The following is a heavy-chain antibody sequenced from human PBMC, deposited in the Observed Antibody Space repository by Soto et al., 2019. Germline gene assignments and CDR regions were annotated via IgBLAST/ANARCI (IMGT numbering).Heavy chain of an antibody. CDR2: IYYSGST. Sequence: SETLSLTCTVSGGSISSSSYYWGWIRQPPGKGLEWIGSIYYSGSTYYNPSLKSRVTISVDTSKNQFSLKLSSVTAADTAVYYCARHVPGMGRTMIVVESRAFDIWGQGTMVTVSS. CDR1: GGSISSSSYY. V-gene: IGHV4-39*01. CDR3: ARHVPGMGRTMIVVESRAFDI. J-gene: IGHJ3*02. D-gene: IGHD3-22*01.